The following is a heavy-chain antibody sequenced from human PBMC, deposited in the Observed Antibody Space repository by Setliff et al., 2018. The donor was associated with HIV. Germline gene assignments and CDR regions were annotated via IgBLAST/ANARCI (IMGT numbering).Heavy chain of an antibody. CDR1: GSTFSSYA. CDR3: AKKTAASTSGSWLHY. CDR2: ISGSGGDT. V-gene: IGHV3-23*01. Sequence: GGSLRLSCATSGSTFSSYAMTWVRPAPGKGLECVAVISGSGGDTYYADSVKGRFVISREKSKSTLYLQMNSLRAEDPAVYYCAKKTAASTSGSWLHYWGQGTLVTVSS. D-gene: IGHD3-10*01. J-gene: IGHJ4*02.